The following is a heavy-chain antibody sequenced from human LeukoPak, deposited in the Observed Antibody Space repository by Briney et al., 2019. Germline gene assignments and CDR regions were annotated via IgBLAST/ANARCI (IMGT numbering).Heavy chain of an antibody. CDR1: GGSISSGSYY. Sequence: SQTLSLTCTVSGGSISSGSYYWSWIRQPAGKGLEWIGRIYTSGSTNYNPSLKSRVTISVDTSKNQFSLKLRSVTAADTAVYYCASPDVGYSYGGRPYYFDYWGQGTLVTVSS. V-gene: IGHV4-61*02. CDR3: ASPDVGYSYGGRPYYFDY. CDR2: IYTSGST. J-gene: IGHJ4*02. D-gene: IGHD5-18*01.